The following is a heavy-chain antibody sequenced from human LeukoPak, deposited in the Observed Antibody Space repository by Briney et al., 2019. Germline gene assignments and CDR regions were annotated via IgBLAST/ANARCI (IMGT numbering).Heavy chain of an antibody. CDR3: AKDHEGIVVVPITMGL. CDR1: GFTFTSYS. D-gene: IGHD2-2*01. Sequence: GGSLRLSCAASGFTFTSYSMNWVRQAPGKGLEWVSTISGGGGSTYYADSVKGRFTISRDNSKNTLYLQVNSLRAEDTAVYFCAKDHEGIVVVPITMGLWGQGTLVTVSP. J-gene: IGHJ4*02. V-gene: IGHV3-23*01. CDR2: ISGGGGST.